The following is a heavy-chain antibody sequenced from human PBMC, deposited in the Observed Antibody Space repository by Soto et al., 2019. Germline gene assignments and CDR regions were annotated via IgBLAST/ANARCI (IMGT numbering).Heavy chain of an antibody. D-gene: IGHD3-10*01. V-gene: IGHV4-30-2*01. CDR3: AREGFGLVDY. CDR1: GGSINSGGYS. Sequence: PSETLSLTCTVSGGSINSGGYSWTWTRQPPGKGLEWIGFIYHTGTTYYNPSLKSRVTISVDTSKNQFSLKLSSVTAADTAMYYCAREGFGLVDYWGPGILVTVSS. CDR2: IYHTGTT. J-gene: IGHJ4*02.